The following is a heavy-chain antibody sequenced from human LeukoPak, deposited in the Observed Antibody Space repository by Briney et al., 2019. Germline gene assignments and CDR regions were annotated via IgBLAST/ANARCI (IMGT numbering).Heavy chain of an antibody. CDR3: ARGGEYYYGSGSLNWFDP. D-gene: IGHD3-10*01. CDR2: INGGGVNT. Sequence: GGSLRLSCAASGFTFSSYAMSWVRQAPGKGLEWVSTINGGGVNTHYADSVGGRFTISRDNSKNTLFLQMNSLRDEDTAVYYCARGGEYYYGSGSLNWFDPWGQGTLVTVSS. V-gene: IGHV3-23*01. J-gene: IGHJ5*02. CDR1: GFTFSSYA.